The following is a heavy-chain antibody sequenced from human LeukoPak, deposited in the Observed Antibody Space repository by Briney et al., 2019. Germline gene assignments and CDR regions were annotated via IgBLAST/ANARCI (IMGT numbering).Heavy chain of an antibody. CDR3: ARDGGNMIDY. CDR2: INHSGST. Sequence: SETLSLTCAVYGGSFSGYYWIWIRQPPGKGLEWIGEINHSGSTNYNPSLKSRVTISVGTSTKQFSLKLSSVTAADTAVYYCARDGGNMIDYWGQGTLVTVSS. V-gene: IGHV4-34*01. D-gene: IGHD4-23*01. J-gene: IGHJ4*02. CDR1: GGSFSGYY.